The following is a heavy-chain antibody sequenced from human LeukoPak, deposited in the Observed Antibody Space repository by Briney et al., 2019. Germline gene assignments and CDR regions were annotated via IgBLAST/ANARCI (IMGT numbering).Heavy chain of an antibody. V-gene: IGHV1-46*01. J-gene: IGHJ4*02. Sequence: ASVKVSCKASGYTLTSYYMHWVRQAPGQGLEWMGIINPSGGSTSYAQKFQGRVTMTRDTSTSTVYMELSSLRSEDTAVYYCARDQAEWNYDYYFDYWGQGTLVTVSS. CDR1: GYTLTSYY. CDR2: INPSGGST. D-gene: IGHD1-7*01. CDR3: ARDQAEWNYDYYFDY.